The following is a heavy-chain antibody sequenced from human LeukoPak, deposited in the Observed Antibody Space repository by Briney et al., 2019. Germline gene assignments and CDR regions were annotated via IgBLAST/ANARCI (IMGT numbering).Heavy chain of an antibody. D-gene: IGHD6-25*01. Sequence: SETRSLTCTVAGPSITSISYYWGWIRQPPGKGLDWIRSIDDSGTTYYNPSLKSRVTISVDTSKTQFYLKLSCVTDADTDVYYCARVERYTSSGPTAPWGQGTLVTVSS. J-gene: IGHJ5*02. CDR1: GPSITSISYY. CDR3: ARVERYTSSGPTAP. CDR2: IDDSGTT. V-gene: IGHV4-39*07.